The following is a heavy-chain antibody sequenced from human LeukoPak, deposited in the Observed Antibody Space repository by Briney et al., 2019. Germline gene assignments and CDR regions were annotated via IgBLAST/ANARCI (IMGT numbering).Heavy chain of an antibody. CDR1: GFTFSSYW. D-gene: IGHD4-17*01. CDR3: ARGRPHGNDY. Sequence: PGGSLRLSCAASGFTFSSYWMNWVRQAPGKALVWVSRIASDGSSTTYADSVKGRFSISGDNAKNTLYLQMNSLRVEDTAVYYCARGRPHGNDYWGQGTLVTVSS. CDR2: IASDGSST. V-gene: IGHV3-74*01. J-gene: IGHJ4*02.